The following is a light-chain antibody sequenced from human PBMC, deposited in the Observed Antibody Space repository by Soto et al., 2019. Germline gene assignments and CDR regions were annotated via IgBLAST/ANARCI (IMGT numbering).Light chain of an antibody. J-gene: IGLJ1*01. CDR1: SSDIGAYKY. CDR3: SSYAGTPYV. V-gene: IGLV2-8*01. Sequence: QSVLTQPPSASGSPGKSVTISFTGTSSDIGAYKYVSWYQQHPGKAPKLVIYDVSKRPSGVPDRFSGSKSGTTASLTVSGLQAEDEADYYCSSYAGTPYVFGTGTKVTVL. CDR2: DVS.